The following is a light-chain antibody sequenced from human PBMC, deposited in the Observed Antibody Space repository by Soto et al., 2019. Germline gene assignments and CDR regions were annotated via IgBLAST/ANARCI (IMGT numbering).Light chain of an antibody. CDR3: QSYDSSRSTYV. Sequence: QSVLTQPPSVSGAPGQRVTISCTGSSSNIGAGYDVHWYQQLPGTAPKLLIYGNSNRPSGVPDRFSGSKSGTSASLAITGREAEDEADYYCQSYDSSRSTYVFGTGTKLTVL. CDR1: SSNIGAGYD. V-gene: IGLV1-40*01. J-gene: IGLJ1*01. CDR2: GNS.